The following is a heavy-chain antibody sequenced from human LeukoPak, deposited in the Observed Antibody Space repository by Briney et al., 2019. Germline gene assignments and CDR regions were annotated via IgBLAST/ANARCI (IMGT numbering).Heavy chain of an antibody. CDR1: GGSFSGYY. CDR2: INHSGST. V-gene: IGHV4-34*01. CDR3: ARLFYGTRP. Sequence: SETLSLTCAVYGGSFSGYYWGWIRQPPGKGLEWIGEINHSGSTNYNPSLKSRVTISVDTSKNQFSLKLSSVTAADTAVYYCARLFYGTRPWGQGTLVTVSS. J-gene: IGHJ5*02. D-gene: IGHD1-1*01.